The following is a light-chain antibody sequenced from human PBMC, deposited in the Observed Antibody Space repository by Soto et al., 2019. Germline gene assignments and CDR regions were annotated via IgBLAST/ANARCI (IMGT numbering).Light chain of an antibody. CDR1: SSDVGTYNY. CDR3: SSKRTTASLV. Sequence: QPALTQPAPVTGSPGQPITISCTGTSSDVGTYNYVSWYQQHPGKAPKRTIYEVSNRPSGVSDRFSGSKSGNTASLTISGLQAADEADYYCSSKRTTASLVFGTGTKVTVL. CDR2: EVS. V-gene: IGLV2-14*01. J-gene: IGLJ1*01.